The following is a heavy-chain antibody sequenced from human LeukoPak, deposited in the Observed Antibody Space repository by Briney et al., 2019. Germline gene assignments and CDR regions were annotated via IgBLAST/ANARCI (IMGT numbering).Heavy chain of an antibody. D-gene: IGHD2-21*02. Sequence: ASVKVSCKASGYTFTNYFMHWVRQAPGQGLEWMGIINPRRDSTGCAQKFQGRITMTTDMSTRTVYMELSSLESEDTAVYYCARRDCVGACYSNWFDPWGQGTLVTVSS. CDR1: GYTFTNYF. J-gene: IGHJ5*02. CDR2: INPRRDST. CDR3: ARRDCVGACYSNWFDP. V-gene: IGHV1-46*01.